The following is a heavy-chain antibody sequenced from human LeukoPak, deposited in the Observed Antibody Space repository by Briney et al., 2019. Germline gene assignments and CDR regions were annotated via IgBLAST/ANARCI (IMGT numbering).Heavy chain of an antibody. V-gene: IGHV5-51*01. Sequence: GESLKISCKGSGYSFTSYWIGWVRQMPGKGLEWMGIIYPGDSDTRYSLSFQGQVTISADKSISTAYLQWSSLKASDTAMYYCARAYCGGDCYSLDAFDIWGQGTMVTVSS. CDR3: ARAYCGGDCYSLDAFDI. CDR2: IYPGDSDT. D-gene: IGHD2-21*02. J-gene: IGHJ3*02. CDR1: GYSFTSYW.